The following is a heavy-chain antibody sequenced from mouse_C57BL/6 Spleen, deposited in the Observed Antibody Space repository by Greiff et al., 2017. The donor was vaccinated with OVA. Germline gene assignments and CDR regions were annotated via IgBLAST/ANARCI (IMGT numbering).Heavy chain of an antibody. CDR1: GYTFTSYW. V-gene: IGHV1-7*01. CDR3: TSHDYGFAY. Sequence: QVQLMQSGAELAQPGASVKLSCKASGYTFTSYWMHWVQQRPGPGLEWIGFINPSRGYTKYNQKFKVKVTLTVDKSSSTAYLQRSILTYEDSAFYYCTSHDYGFAYWGQGTLVTVSA. D-gene: IGHD2-4*01. J-gene: IGHJ3*01. CDR2: INPSRGYT.